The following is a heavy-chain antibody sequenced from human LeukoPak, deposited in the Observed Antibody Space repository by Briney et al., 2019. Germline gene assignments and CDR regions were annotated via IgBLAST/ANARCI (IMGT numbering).Heavy chain of an antibody. CDR3: ASGGSWSFYFDY. CDR1: GGSISSYY. CDR2: IYYSGST. V-gene: IGHV4-59*01. Sequence: SETLSLTCTVSGGSISSYYWSWIRQPPGKGLEWIGYIYYSGSTDYNPSLKSRVTISIDTSRDQFSLTLTSVTAADTAVYYCASGGSWSFYFDYWGQGTLVTVSS. D-gene: IGHD3-10*01. J-gene: IGHJ4*02.